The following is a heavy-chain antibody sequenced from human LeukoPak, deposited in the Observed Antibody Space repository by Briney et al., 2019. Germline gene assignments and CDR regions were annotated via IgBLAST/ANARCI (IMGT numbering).Heavy chain of an antibody. D-gene: IGHD1-26*01. CDR1: GFTFSSYW. Sequence: GGSLRLSCAASGFTFSSYWMSWVRQAPGKGLEWVANIKQDGSETYYVDSVKGRFSISRDNAKNSLYLQMNSLRAEDTAVYYCARDLLGWELHYFDYWGQGTLVTVSS. CDR2: IKQDGSET. V-gene: IGHV3-7*01. CDR3: ARDLLGWELHYFDY. J-gene: IGHJ4*02.